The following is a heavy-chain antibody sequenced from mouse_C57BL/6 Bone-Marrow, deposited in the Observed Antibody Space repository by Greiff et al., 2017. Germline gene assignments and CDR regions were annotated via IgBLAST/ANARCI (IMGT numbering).Heavy chain of an antibody. Sequence: QVQLKQPGAELVKPGASVKLSCKASGYTFTSYWMHWVKQRPGRGLEWIGRIDPNSGGTKYNEKFKSKATLTVDKPSSTAYMQLSSLTSEDSAVXYCARRRTSYGYDGYYFDDWGQGTTRTVSS. J-gene: IGHJ2*01. CDR1: GYTFTSYW. D-gene: IGHD2-9*01. V-gene: IGHV1-72*01. CDR3: ARRRTSYGYDGYYFDD. CDR2: IDPNSGGT.